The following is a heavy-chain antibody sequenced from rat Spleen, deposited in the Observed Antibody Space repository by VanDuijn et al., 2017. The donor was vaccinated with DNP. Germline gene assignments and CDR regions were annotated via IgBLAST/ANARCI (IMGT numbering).Heavy chain of an antibody. D-gene: IGHD4-1*01. Sequence: EVQLVESGGGLVEPGRSLKLSCAASGFTFRDYNMVWVRQAPKKGLEWVATISYDGSSAFYGDSVKGRFTISKDNAENTLYLQMDSLRSEDTATYYCARHWGLRAMGAWGQGTSVTVSS. V-gene: IGHV5-7*01. CDR3: ARHWGLRAMGA. CDR2: ISYDGSSA. J-gene: IGHJ4*01. CDR1: GFTFRDYN.